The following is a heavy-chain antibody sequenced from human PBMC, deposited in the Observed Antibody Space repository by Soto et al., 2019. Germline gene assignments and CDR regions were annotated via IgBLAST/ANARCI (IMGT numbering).Heavy chain of an antibody. CDR3: AREVLIVGDAFVI. CDR1: GFTFDDYP. V-gene: IGHV3-49*01. Sequence: PGGSLRLSCTTSGFTFDDYPMSWFRQVPGKGLEWVSYIRNKAYGETTEYAASVKGRFIISRDGSTSIAYLQMHSLKTDDTAVYYCAREVLIVGDAFVIWGKETMVTVPS. J-gene: IGHJ3*02. D-gene: IGHD2-8*01. CDR2: IRNKAYGETT.